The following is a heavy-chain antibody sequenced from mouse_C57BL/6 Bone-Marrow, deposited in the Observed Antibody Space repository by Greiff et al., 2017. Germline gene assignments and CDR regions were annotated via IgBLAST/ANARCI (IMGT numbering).Heavy chain of an antibody. D-gene: IGHD2-4*01. CDR2: IWRGGST. CDR1: GFSLTSYG. J-gene: IGHJ3*01. Sequence: QVQLQQSGPGLVQPSQSLSITCTVSGFSLTSYGVHWVRQSPGKGLEWLGVIWRGGSTDYNAAFMSRLSITKDNSKSQVFFKMNSLQADDTAIYYCAKGIYYDRSGFAYWGQGTLVTVSA. V-gene: IGHV2-5*01. CDR3: AKGIYYDRSGFAY.